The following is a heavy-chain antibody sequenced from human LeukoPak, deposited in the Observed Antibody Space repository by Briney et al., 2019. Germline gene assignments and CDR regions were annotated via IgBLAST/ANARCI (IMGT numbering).Heavy chain of an antibody. V-gene: IGHV3-74*03. Sequence: QAGGSLRLSCAASGFTFSSHWMPWVRQAPGKGLEWASRANGDGSSTTYAASVEGRFTMSRDNARNTVYLQMNSLRDEDTAVYYCARDSRSSGLTVDYWGQGTLVTVSS. CDR2: ANGDGSST. D-gene: IGHD6-19*01. CDR1: GFTFSSHW. J-gene: IGHJ4*02. CDR3: ARDSRSSGLTVDY.